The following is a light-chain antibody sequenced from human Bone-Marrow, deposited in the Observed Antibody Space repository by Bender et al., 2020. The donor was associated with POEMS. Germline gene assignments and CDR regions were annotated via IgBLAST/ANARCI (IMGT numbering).Light chain of an antibody. V-gene: IGLV2-23*02. Sequence: QTALTQPASVSESPGQSITISCTGTSSDVGSYDFVSWYRQHPGKAPEVLIYDVTDRPSGVSNRFSGSKSGNTASLTISGLQAEDEADYYCCLYAGSSTLVFGGGTKLTVL. CDR2: DVT. CDR1: SSDVGSYDF. J-gene: IGLJ2*01. CDR3: CLYAGSSTLV.